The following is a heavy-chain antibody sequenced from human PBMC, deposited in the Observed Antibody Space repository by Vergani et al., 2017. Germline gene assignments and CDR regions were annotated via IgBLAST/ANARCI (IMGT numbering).Heavy chain of an antibody. CDR2: IIPILGIA. J-gene: IGHJ6*02. V-gene: IGHV1-69*04. CDR3: ARALCAGSSSCLFYYYGMDV. CDR1: GGTFSSYA. Sequence: QVQLVQSGAEVKKPGSSVKVSCKASGGTFSSYAISWVRQAPGQGLEWMGRIIPILGIANYAQKFQGRVTITADKSTSTAYMELSSLRSEDTAVYYCARALCAGSSSCLFYYYGMDVWGQGTTVTVSS. D-gene: IGHD6-13*01.